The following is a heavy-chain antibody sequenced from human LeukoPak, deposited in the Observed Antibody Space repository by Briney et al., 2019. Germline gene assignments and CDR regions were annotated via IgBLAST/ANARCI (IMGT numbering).Heavy chain of an antibody. D-gene: IGHD4-17*01. V-gene: IGHV3-23*01. J-gene: IGHJ4*02. Sequence: GASLKLSCAASGFTFSSYAMSWVRQAPGQGLEWVSAISGSGGSTYYADFVKGRFTISRDNSKNTLYLEMNSLRAEDTAVYYCAKLPVTSALDYFDYWGQGTLVTVSS. CDR3: AKLPVTSALDYFDY. CDR2: ISGSGGST. CDR1: GFTFSSYA.